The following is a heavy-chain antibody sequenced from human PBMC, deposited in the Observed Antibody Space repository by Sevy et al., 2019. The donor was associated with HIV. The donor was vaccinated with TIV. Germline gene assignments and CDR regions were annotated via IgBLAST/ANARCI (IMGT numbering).Heavy chain of an antibody. V-gene: IGHV3-66*01. CDR3: ARDRYYDASGYYYYYYGLDV. CDR2: IYSGGST. J-gene: IGHJ6*02. D-gene: IGHD3-22*01. Sequence: GGSLRLSCAASTFSVTDNYMSWVRQAPGKGLEWVSTIYSGGSTLYADSVKGRFTISRDNSKNTLYLQMNSLRAEDTAVYYCARDRYYDASGYYYYYYGLDVWGQGTTVTVSS. CDR1: TFSVTDNY.